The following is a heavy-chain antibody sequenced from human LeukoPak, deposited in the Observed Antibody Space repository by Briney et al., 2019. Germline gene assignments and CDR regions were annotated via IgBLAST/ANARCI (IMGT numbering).Heavy chain of an antibody. CDR3: GRGSVGFGELNY. CDR2: ISYDGSNK. D-gene: IGHD3-10*01. V-gene: IGHV3-30*03. CDR1: GFTFSSYS. Sequence: GGSLRLSCAASGFTFSSYSMNWVRQAPGKGLEWVAVISYDGSNKFYADSVKGRFTLSRDNSKNTLYLQMNSLRIEDTAVYYCGRGSVGFGELNYWGQGTLVTVSS. J-gene: IGHJ4*02.